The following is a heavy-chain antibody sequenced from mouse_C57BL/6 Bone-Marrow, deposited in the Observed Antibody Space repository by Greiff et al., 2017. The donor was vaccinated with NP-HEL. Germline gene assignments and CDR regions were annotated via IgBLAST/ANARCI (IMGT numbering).Heavy chain of an antibody. CDR1: GYTFTSYW. V-gene: IGHV1-53*01. Sequence: QVQLQQPGTELVKPGASVKLSCKASGYTFTSYWMHWVKQRPGQGLEWIGNINPSNGGTNYNEKIKSKATLTVDKSSSTAYMQLRSLTSKDSAVNYCARFMTMGRLLRLRRFACWGQMTLVTVSA. D-gene: IGHD1-2*01. CDR3: ARFMTMGRLLRLRRFAC. J-gene: IGHJ3*01. CDR2: INPSNGGT.